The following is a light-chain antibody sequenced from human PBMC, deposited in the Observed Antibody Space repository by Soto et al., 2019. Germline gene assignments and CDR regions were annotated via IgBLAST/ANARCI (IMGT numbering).Light chain of an antibody. CDR3: HQYNEWPPLT. Sequence: IQMTQSPSTLSASAGDRVTISCRASQSISNNVAWYQHKPGQAPKLLLYGASTRATGIPARFSASGSGTEFTLTISSLQSEDFAASYCHQYNEWPPLTFGGGSKVEF. V-gene: IGKV3-15*01. CDR2: GAS. J-gene: IGKJ4*01. CDR1: QSISNN.